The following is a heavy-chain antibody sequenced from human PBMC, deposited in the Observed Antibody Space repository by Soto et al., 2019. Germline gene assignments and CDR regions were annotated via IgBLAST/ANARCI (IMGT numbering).Heavy chain of an antibody. D-gene: IGHD3-10*01. Sequence: VQLVESGGGVVQPGRSLRLSCAASGFTFSSYAMHWVRQAPGKGLEWVAVISYDGSNKYYADSVKGRFTISRDNSKNTLYLQMNSLRAEDTAVYYCAREGSGYYYYGMDVWGQGTTVTVSS. CDR3: AREGSGYYYYGMDV. V-gene: IGHV3-30-3*01. J-gene: IGHJ6*02. CDR2: ISYDGSNK. CDR1: GFTFSSYA.